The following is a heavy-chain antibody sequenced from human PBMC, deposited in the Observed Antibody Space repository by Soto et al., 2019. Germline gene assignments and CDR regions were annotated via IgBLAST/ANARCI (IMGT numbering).Heavy chain of an antibody. Sequence: ASVKLSCKASAYTFTIYYMHWVRQAPGQGLEWMGIINPSGGSTSYAQKFQGRVTMTRDTSTSTVYMELSSLRSEDTAVYDCARSTIEQTFPDDWGQGALVTVSS. CDR1: AYTFTIYY. J-gene: IGHJ4*02. V-gene: IGHV1-46*01. CDR3: ARSTIEQTFPDD. D-gene: IGHD3-9*01. CDR2: INPSGGST.